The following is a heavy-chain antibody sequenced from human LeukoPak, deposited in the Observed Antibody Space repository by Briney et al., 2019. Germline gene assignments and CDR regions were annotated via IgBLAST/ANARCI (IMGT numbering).Heavy chain of an antibody. CDR3: ARDIEGQYQLLFGVPFDYYYGMDV. V-gene: IGHV3-48*01. D-gene: IGHD2-2*01. CDR2: ISSSSSTI. CDR1: GFTFSSYS. J-gene: IGHJ6*02. Sequence: PGGSLRLSCAASGFTFSSYSMNWVRQAPGKGLEWVSYISSSSSTIYYADSVKGRFTISRDNAKNSLYLQMNSLRAEDTAVYYCARDIEGQYQLLFGVPFDYYYGMDVWGQGTTVTVSS.